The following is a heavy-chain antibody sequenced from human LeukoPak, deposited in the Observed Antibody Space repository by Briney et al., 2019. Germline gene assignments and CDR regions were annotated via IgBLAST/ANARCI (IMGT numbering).Heavy chain of an antibody. J-gene: IGHJ2*01. CDR3: ARELGYCTNGVCQDWYFDL. D-gene: IGHD2-8*01. V-gene: IGHV1-69*05. Sequence: SLKVSCKASGGTFSSYAISWVRQAPGQGLEWVGGIIPIFGTANYAQKFQGRVTITTDESTSTAYMELSSLRSEDTAVYYCARELGYCTNGVCQDWYFDLWGRGTLVTVSS. CDR1: GGTFSSYA. CDR2: IIPIFGTA.